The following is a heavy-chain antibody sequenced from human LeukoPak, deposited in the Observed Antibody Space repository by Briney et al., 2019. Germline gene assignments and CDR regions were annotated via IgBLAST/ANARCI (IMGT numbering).Heavy chain of an antibody. CDR2: TYYRSKWYN. J-gene: IGHJ6*03. CDR1: GDSVSSNSAA. D-gene: IGHD3-3*01. V-gene: IGHV6-1*01. CDR3: ARSRFGVVMTYYYYYMDV. Sequence: PSQTLSLTCAISGDSVSSNSAAWNWIRQSPSRGLEWLGRTYYRSKWYNDYAVSVRSRITINPDTSKNQFSLQLNSVTPEDTAVYYCARSRFGVVMTYYYYYMDVWGKGTTVTVSS.